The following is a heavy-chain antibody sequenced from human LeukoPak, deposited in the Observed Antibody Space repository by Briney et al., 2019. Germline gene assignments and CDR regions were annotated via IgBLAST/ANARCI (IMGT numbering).Heavy chain of an antibody. Sequence: ASVKVSCKASGYSFTSHYMHWVRQAPGQGLEWMGLINPSGSSTLYAQKFQGRVTMTRDTSISTAYMELSRLRSDDTAVYYCARGGDIVVVVAATAGAFDIWGQGTMVTVSS. CDR1: GYSFTSHY. CDR2: INPSGSST. CDR3: ARGGDIVVVVAATAGAFDI. J-gene: IGHJ3*02. D-gene: IGHD2-15*01. V-gene: IGHV1-46*01.